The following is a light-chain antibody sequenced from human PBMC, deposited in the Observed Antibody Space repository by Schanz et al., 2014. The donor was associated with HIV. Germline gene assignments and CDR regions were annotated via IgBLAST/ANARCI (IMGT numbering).Light chain of an antibody. J-gene: IGLJ3*02. CDR1: SSNIGINT. V-gene: IGLV1-44*01. CDR3: AAWDDSLNGWV. Sequence: QSVLTQPPSVSGTPGQRVTILCSGSSSNIGINTVNWYQHLPGTAPKLLMYANMERPSGVPDRFSGSGSGTSASLAISGLRSEDEADYHCAAWDDSLNGWVFGGGTKLTVL. CDR2: ANM.